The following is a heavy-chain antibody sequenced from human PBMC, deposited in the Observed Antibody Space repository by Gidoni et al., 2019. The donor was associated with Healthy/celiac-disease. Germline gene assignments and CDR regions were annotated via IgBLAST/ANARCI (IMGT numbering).Heavy chain of an antibody. D-gene: IGHD3-10*01. J-gene: IGHJ6*03. CDR1: GGSISSYY. Sequence: QVQLQESGPGLVKPSETLSLTCTASGGSISSYYWRWIRQPAGKGLEWIGRIYTSGSTNYNPSLKSRVTMSVDTSKNQFSLKLSSVTAADTAVYYCARDYYGSGRYYYYMDVWGKGTTVTVSS. V-gene: IGHV4-4*07. CDR3: ARDYYGSGRYYYYMDV. CDR2: IYTSGST.